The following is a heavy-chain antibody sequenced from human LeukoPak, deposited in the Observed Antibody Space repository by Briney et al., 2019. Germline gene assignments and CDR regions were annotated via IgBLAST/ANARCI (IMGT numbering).Heavy chain of an antibody. CDR3: AKDLYGSGTKGGYYYGMDV. J-gene: IGHJ6*02. D-gene: IGHD3-10*01. CDR2: ISGSGGST. CDR1: GFTFSSYA. V-gene: IGHV3-23*01. Sequence: GGSLRLSCAASGFTFSSYAVSWVRQAPGKGLEWVSAISGSGGSTYYADSVKGRFTISRDNSKNTLYLQMNSLRAEDTAVYYCAKDLYGSGTKGGYYYGMDVWGQGTTVTVSS.